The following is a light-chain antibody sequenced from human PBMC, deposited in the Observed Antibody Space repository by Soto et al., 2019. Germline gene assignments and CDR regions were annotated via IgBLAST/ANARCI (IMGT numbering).Light chain of an antibody. CDR2: GAS. CDR1: QSVGSN. J-gene: IGKJ1*01. CDR3: QQYNNWPPWT. V-gene: IGKV3-15*01. Sequence: EIVLTQSPVTLSVSPGERATLSCRASQSVGSNLAWYQQKPGQAPRLLIYGASTRATGIPARFSGSGSGTEFTLTFSCLQSEDFAVYYCQQYNNWPPWTFGQGTKVDIK.